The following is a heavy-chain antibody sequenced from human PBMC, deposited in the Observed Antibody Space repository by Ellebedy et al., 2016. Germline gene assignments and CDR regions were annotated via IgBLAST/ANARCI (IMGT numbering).Heavy chain of an antibody. CDR2: IDSGGSS. D-gene: IGHD4-23*01. V-gene: IGHV3-53*01. CDR1: GFTVTNDY. J-gene: IGHJ3*02. Sequence: GGSLRLSXVASGFTVTNDYMTWVRQAPGKGLEWVSVIDSGGSSYYADSVKGRFTISRDSPKNTLYLQMNSLRAEDTAVYYCATRHYGGFDIWGQGTTVTVS. CDR3: ATRHYGGFDI.